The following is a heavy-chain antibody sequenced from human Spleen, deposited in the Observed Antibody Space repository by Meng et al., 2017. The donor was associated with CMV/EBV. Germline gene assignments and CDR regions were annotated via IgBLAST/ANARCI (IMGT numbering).Heavy chain of an antibody. V-gene: IGHV3-74*01. Sequence: GESLKISCAASGFTFSSYWMHWVRQAPGKGLVWVSRISSDVSSTTYAESVKGRFTISRDNAKNTLFLQMNSLRAEDTAVYYCARGASSQWIQLWSLYYYYGMDVWGQGTTVTVSS. CDR2: ISSDVSST. CDR1: GFTFSSYW. D-gene: IGHD5-18*01. CDR3: ARGASSQWIQLWSLYYYYGMDV. J-gene: IGHJ6*02.